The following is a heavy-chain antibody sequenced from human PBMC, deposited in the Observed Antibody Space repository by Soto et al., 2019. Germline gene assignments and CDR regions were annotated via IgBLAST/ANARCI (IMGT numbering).Heavy chain of an antibody. CDR3: ARQGATWNTHPLYYYGMDV. D-gene: IGHD1-1*01. J-gene: IGHJ6*02. Sequence: PXESLSRSFLACGFSVSSNWMSWVRQAPGKRLEWVSVIYSGGSTYYADSVKGRFTISRDNSKNTLYLQMNSLRAEDTAVYYCARQGATWNTHPLYYYGMDVWGRGTTVTVSS. CDR1: GFSVSSNW. CDR2: IYSGGST. V-gene: IGHV3-53*01.